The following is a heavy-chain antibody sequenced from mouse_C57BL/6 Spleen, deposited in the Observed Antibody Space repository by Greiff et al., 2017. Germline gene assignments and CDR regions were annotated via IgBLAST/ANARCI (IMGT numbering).Heavy chain of an antibody. CDR1: GYSITSGYY. D-gene: IGHD2-5*01. CDR2: ISYDGSN. J-gene: IGHJ4*01. Sequence: EVQLVESGPGLVKPSQSLSLTCSVTGYSITSGYYWNWIRQFPGNKLEWMGYISYDGSNNYNPSLKNRISITRDTSKNQFFLKLNSVTTEDTATYYCAREVYYSNYFAMDYWGQGTSVTVSS. CDR3: AREVYYSNYFAMDY. V-gene: IGHV3-6*01.